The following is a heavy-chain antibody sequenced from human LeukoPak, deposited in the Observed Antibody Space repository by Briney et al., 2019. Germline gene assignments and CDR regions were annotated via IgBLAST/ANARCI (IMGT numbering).Heavy chain of an antibody. CDR3: ARQGVVVIGDAFDI. D-gene: IGHD3-22*01. CDR1: GGSISSGDYY. Sequence: SETLSLTCTVSGGSISSGDYYWSWIRQPPGKGLEWIGYIYYSGSTYYNPSLKSRVTISVDTSKNQFSLKLSSVTAADTAVYYCARQGVVVIGDAFDIWGQGTMVTVSS. V-gene: IGHV4-30-4*08. CDR2: IYYSGST. J-gene: IGHJ3*02.